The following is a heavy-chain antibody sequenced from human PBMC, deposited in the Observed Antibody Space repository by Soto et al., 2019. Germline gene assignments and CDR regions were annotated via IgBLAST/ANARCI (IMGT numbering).Heavy chain of an antibody. CDR3: ARDPEGINDFDY. J-gene: IGHJ4*02. CDR1: GFTFSHSG. V-gene: IGHV3-48*03. Sequence: EVQLVESGGGLVQPGGSLRLSCAASGFTFSHSGMNWARQAPGRGLEWVTHINSGGGTKSYSDSVKGRFTISRDDAKNTLYLQMNSLRADDTAIYYCARDPEGINDFDYWGQGTLVTVSS. CDR2: INSGGGTK. D-gene: IGHD2-21*01.